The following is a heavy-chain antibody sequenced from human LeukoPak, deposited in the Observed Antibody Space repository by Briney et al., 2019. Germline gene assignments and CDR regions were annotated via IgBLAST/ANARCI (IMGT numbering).Heavy chain of an antibody. CDR1: GFTFSSYS. J-gene: IGHJ4*02. CDR2: ISSSSSTI. CDR3: AKDSSGIVGATTVDY. V-gene: IGHV3-48*01. D-gene: IGHD1-26*01. Sequence: GGSLRLSCAASGFTFSSYSMNWVRQAPGKGLEWVSYISSSSSTIYYADSVKGRFTISRDNAKNSLYLQMNSLRAEDTAVYYCAKDSSGIVGATTVDYWGQGTLVTVSS.